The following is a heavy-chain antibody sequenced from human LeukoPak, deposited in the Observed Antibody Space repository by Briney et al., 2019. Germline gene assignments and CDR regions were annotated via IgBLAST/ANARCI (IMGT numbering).Heavy chain of an antibody. V-gene: IGHV3-33*01. D-gene: IGHD6-19*01. CDR1: GFTFSSYG. CDR2: IWYDGSNK. CDR3: ARDLTPGSGSEGTDY. Sequence: GGSLRLSCAASGFTFSSYGMHWVRQAPGKGLEWVAVIWYDGSNKYYADSVKGRFTISRDNSKNTLYLQMNSLRAEDTAVYYCARDLTPGSGSEGTDYWGQGTLVTVSS. J-gene: IGHJ4*02.